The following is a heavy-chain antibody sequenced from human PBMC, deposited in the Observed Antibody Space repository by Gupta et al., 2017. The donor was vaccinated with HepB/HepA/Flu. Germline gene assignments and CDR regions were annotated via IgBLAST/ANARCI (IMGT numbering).Heavy chain of an antibody. J-gene: IGHJ4*02. CDR3: ARSGYSSGWYHFDY. V-gene: IGHV4-39*01. D-gene: IGHD6-19*01. CDR2: IYSSGST. Sequence: GSIYSSGSTYYNPSLKGRVTISVDTSKNQFSLKLSSVTAADTAVYYCARSGYSSGWYHFDYWGQGTLVTVSS.